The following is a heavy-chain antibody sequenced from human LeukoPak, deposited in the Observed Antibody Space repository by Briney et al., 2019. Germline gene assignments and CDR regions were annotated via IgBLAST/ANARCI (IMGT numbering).Heavy chain of an antibody. Sequence: GGSLKLSCAVSGFTFNTYWMHWVRQAPGQSLEWVSRINSDGSSTTYGASLEGRFTVSTDNATNTLYLHIDNLRAEDSAVYYCTRTTVTADWYFDVWGRGTRVAVSS. V-gene: IGHV3-74*01. CDR1: GFTFNTYW. J-gene: IGHJ2*01. D-gene: IGHD4-11*01. CDR3: TRTTVTADWYFDV. CDR2: INSDGSST.